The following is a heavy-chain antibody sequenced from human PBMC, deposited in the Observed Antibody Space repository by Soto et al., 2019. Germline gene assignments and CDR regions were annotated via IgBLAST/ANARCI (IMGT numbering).Heavy chain of an antibody. D-gene: IGHD2-2*01. CDR2: ISSSGSTI. V-gene: IGHV3-11*01. CDR3: ASGRYCSSTSCLAGAFDI. CDR1: GFTLSDYY. J-gene: IGHJ3*02. Sequence: GRSLRLSCAASGFTLSDYYMSWIRQAPGRGLEWVSYISSSGSTIYYAGSVKGRFTISRDNAKNSLYLQMNSLRAEDTAVYYCASGRYCSSTSCLAGAFDIWGQGTMVTVSS.